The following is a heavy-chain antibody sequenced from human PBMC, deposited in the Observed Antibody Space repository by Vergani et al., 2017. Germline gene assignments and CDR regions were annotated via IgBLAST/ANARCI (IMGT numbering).Heavy chain of an antibody. CDR3: AVRTNIAAAGTANWFDP. D-gene: IGHD6-13*01. CDR2: IIPIFGTA. V-gene: IGHV1-69*13. Sequence: QVQLVQSGAEVKKPGSSVKVSCKASGGTFSSYAISWVRQAPGQGLEWMGRIIPIFGTANYAQKFQGRVTITADESTSTAYMELSSLRSEDTAVYYCAVRTNIAAAGTANWFDPWDEGTLVTVSS. CDR1: GGTFSSYA. J-gene: IGHJ5*02.